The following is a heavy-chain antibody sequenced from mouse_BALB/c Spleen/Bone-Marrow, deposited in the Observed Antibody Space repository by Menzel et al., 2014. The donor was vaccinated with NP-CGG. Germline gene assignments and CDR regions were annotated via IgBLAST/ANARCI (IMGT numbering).Heavy chain of an antibody. CDR1: GYVFSTYW. CDR3: ARSGKGAMDY. Sequence: QVQLKESGAELVRPGSSVKISCKASGYVFSTYWMNWVKQRPGQGLERIGQIYPGDGDTNYNGRFKDKVILTADKSSSTAYMQLSSLTPEDSAVYSCARSGKGAMDYWGQGTSVTVSS. D-gene: IGHD2-1*01. J-gene: IGHJ4*01. CDR2: IYPGDGDT. V-gene: IGHV1-80*01.